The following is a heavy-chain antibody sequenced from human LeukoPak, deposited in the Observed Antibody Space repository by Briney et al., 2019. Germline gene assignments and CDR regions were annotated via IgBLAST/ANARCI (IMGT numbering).Heavy chain of an antibody. CDR1: GFTFSNYW. J-gene: IGHJ4*02. V-gene: IGHV3-74*01. Sequence: PGGSLRLSCAASGFTFSNYWMHWVRQAPGKGLVWVSLIYGDGTTTTYADSVKGRFTIPGDNGKNTLYLQMNSLTVEDTAVYYCVRDETGTTPLDYWGQGTLVSVSS. CDR3: VRDETGTTPLDY. CDR2: IYGDGTTT. D-gene: IGHD1-1*01.